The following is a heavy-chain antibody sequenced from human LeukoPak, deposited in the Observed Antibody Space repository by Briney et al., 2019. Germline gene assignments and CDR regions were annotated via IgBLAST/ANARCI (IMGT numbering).Heavy chain of an antibody. D-gene: IGHD3-10*01. Sequence: PGRSLRLSCAASGFTFSSYAMHWVRQAPGRGPEWVATIREDGGEQYYVDSVKDRFTISRDNLKNSLYLQMNSLRAEDTAMYHCVRDPDVSVVREFNTFGMWGQGTKVTVSS. CDR3: VRDPDVSVVREFNTFGM. J-gene: IGHJ3*02. CDR2: IREDGGEQ. V-gene: IGHV3-7*01. CDR1: GFTFSSYA.